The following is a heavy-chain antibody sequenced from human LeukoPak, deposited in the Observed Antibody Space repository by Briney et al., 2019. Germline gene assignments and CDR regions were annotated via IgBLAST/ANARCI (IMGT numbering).Heavy chain of an antibody. V-gene: IGHV3-7*03. Sequence: GGSLRLSCVVSGFTFSSYWMSWVRQAPGKGLEWVANIKQDGSEKHYVGSVKGRFTISRDNSKNTLCLQMNSLRAEDTAVYYCARDQYDTWSRRGNFDSWGQGTLVIVSS. CDR1: GFTFSSYW. J-gene: IGHJ4*02. D-gene: IGHD3-3*01. CDR3: ARDQYDTWSRRGNFDS. CDR2: IKQDGSEK.